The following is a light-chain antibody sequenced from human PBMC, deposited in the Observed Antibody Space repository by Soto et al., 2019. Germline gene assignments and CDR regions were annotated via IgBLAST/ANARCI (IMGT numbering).Light chain of an antibody. Sequence: IVMPQSPATMSASPGKRATLSCRASQSVSTNLAWYQQKPGQAPRLLIYGASTRATGIPARFSGSGSGTEFTLTITSLQSEDFAVYFCQQYSNWPRTFGQGTKVDIK. CDR3: QQYSNWPRT. CDR1: QSVSTN. V-gene: IGKV3-15*01. J-gene: IGKJ1*01. CDR2: GAS.